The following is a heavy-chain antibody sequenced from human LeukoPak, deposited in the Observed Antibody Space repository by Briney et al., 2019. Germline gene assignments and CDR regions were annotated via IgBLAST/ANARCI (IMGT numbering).Heavy chain of an antibody. V-gene: IGHV4-34*01. CDR2: INHSGST. J-gene: IGHJ5*02. CDR3: ARGVVLRYFDWLKRSNWFDP. CDR1: GLSFSGYY. D-gene: IGHD3-9*01. Sequence: PSETLSHTCAVYGLSFSGYYWSWIRQPPGKGLEWIGEINHSGSTNYNPSLKSRVTISVDTSKNQFSLKLSSVTAADTAVYYCARGVVLRYFDWLKRSNWFDPWGQGTLVTVSS.